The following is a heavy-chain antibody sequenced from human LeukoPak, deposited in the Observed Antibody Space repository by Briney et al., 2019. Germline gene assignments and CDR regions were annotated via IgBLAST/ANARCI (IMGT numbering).Heavy chain of an antibody. V-gene: IGHV3-74*01. Sequence: PGGSLRLSCAASGFTFSNYWMQWVRQAPGKGLVWVSRINSDGSSTSYADSVKGRFTISRDNAKNTLYLQMNSLRAEDTAVYYCARDAQYYDILTGYYTEYYFDYWGQGTLVTVSS. CDR2: INSDGSST. D-gene: IGHD3-9*01. J-gene: IGHJ4*02. CDR1: GFTFSNYW. CDR3: ARDAQYYDILTGYYTEYYFDY.